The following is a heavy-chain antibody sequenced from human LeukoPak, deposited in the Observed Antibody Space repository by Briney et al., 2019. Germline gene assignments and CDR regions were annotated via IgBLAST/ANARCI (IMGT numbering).Heavy chain of an antibody. CDR3: AKPYYYGSRSYMDY. CDR2: ITPSGSYI. V-gene: IGHV3-21*01. D-gene: IGHD3-10*01. Sequence: GGCLRPSWAAAAFTFTTYSTSWVRQAPGGGLEWVSSITPSGSYIYYATSVKGRFTISRDNSKNMLYLQMNSLRAEDTAVYYCAKPYYYGSRSYMDYWGQGTLVTVSS. CDR1: AFTFTTYS. J-gene: IGHJ4*02.